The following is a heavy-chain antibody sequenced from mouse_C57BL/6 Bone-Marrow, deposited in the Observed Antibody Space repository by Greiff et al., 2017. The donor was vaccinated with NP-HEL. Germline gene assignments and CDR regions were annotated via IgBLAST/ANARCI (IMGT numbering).Heavy chain of an antibody. D-gene: IGHD3-1*01. CDR3: ASGTGPRPYWYFDV. J-gene: IGHJ1*03. CDR2: IDPSDSYT. V-gene: IGHV1-50*01. Sequence: QVQLQQPGAELVKPGASVKLSCKASGYTFTSYWMQWVKQRPGQGLEWIGEIDPSDSYTNYNQKFKGKATLTVDTSSSTAYMQLSSLTSEDSAVYYCASGTGPRPYWYFDVWAQGPRSPSPQ. CDR1: GYTFTSYW.